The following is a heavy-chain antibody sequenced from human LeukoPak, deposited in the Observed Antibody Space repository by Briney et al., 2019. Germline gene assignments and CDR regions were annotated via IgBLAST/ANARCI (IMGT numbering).Heavy chain of an antibody. CDR3: AQERRDGYKDDAFDI. D-gene: IGHD5-24*01. CDR1: GFTFNNYW. V-gene: IGHV3-74*01. CDR2: INSDGSST. Sequence: QPGGSLRLSCAASGFTFNNYWMHWVRHSPGKGLVWVSHINSDGSSTSYADSVKGRFTISRDNAKNTLYLQMNSLRAEDTAVYYCAQERRDGYKDDAFDIWGQGTMVTVSS. J-gene: IGHJ3*02.